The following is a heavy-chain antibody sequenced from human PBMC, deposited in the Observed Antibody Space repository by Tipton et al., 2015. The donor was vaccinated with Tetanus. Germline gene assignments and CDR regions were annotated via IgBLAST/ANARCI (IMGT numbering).Heavy chain of an antibody. CDR2: ISRSSNTI. Sequence: SLRLSCAASGFDFSDFYMSWIRQAPGKGLEWVSMISRSSNTIFYADSLKGRFSISRDNAKRSLYLQLDSLRVEDTAVYYCVRVVVGTTPYYFDFWGQGTLVAVSS. CDR3: VRVVVGTTPYYFDF. D-gene: IGHD1-14*01. J-gene: IGHJ4*02. V-gene: IGHV3-11*01. CDR1: GFDFSDFY.